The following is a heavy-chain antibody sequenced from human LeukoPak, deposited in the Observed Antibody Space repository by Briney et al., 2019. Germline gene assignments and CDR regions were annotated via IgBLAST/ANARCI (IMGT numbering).Heavy chain of an antibody. CDR1: GLTFSAYS. Sequence: GGSLRLSCTVSGLTFSAYSLIWVRQAPGKGLEWVGRTRNKANSYTTEYAASVKGRFTISRDDSKNSLYLQMNSLKTEDTAVYYCARDYADAFDIWGQGTMVTVSS. J-gene: IGHJ3*02. D-gene: IGHD2-2*01. CDR3: ARDYADAFDI. CDR2: TRNKANSYTT. V-gene: IGHV3-72*01.